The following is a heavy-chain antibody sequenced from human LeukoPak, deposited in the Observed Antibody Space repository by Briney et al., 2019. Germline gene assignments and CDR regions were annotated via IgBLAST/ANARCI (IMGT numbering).Heavy chain of an antibody. Sequence: ASVKVSCKASGYTFSSAYNIHWLRQAPGQGPEFMGWINPSSGDTRYPQKFQGRVTVTRDTVISTAYMELSSLTSDDTAVYYCARDPRGTYDYWGQGTLVTVSS. V-gene: IGHV1-2*02. D-gene: IGHD5-12*01. CDR1: GYTFSSAYN. CDR3: ARDPRGTYDY. J-gene: IGHJ4*02. CDR2: INPSSGDT.